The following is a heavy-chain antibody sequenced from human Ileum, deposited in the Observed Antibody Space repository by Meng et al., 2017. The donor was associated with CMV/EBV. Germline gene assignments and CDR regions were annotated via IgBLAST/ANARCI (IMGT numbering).Heavy chain of an antibody. D-gene: IGHD3-10*01. J-gene: IGHJ4*02. Sequence: YGGSFSVYYWSCIRQPPGKGLEWIGEINHSGSANYNPSLKSRVTISVDTSKNQFSLKLSSVTAADTAVYHCARVLWSYDSGRYCLDYWGQGTLVTVSS. CDR1: GGSFSVYY. CDR2: INHSGSA. V-gene: IGHV4-34*01. CDR3: ARVLWSYDSGRYCLDY.